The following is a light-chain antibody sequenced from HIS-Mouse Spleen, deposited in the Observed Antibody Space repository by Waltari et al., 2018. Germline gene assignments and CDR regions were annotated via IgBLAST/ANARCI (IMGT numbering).Light chain of an antibody. V-gene: IGLV3-10*01. Sequence: SYELTQPPSVSVSPGQTARITCSGDALPKNYASWYQQKSGQAPVPVIYEDSKRPSGTPERFSGSSSGTMATLTISGAQVEDEADYYCYSTDSSGNHRVFGGGTKLTVL. J-gene: IGLJ2*01. CDR2: EDS. CDR1: ALPKNY. CDR3: YSTDSSGNHRV.